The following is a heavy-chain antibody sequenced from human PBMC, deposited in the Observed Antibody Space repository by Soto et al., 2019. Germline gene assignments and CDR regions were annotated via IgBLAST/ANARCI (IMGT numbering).Heavy chain of an antibody. V-gene: IGHV3-23*01. CDR1: GFTFSSYA. CDR3: AKGPNRYYYDSSGYYLVPSYYYYGMDV. CDR2: ISGSGGST. J-gene: IGHJ6*02. D-gene: IGHD3-22*01. Sequence: PGGSLRLSCAASGFTFSSYAMSWVRQAPGKGLEWVSAISGSGGSTYYADSVKGRFTISRDNSKNTLYLQMNSLRAEDTAVYYCAKGPNRYYYDSSGYYLVPSYYYYGMDVWGQGTTVTVSS.